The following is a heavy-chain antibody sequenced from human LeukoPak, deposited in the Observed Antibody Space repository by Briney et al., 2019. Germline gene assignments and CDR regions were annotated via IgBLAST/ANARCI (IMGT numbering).Heavy chain of an antibody. CDR1: GYTFTGYY. D-gene: IGHD1-26*01. CDR3: ASGPEGELDY. J-gene: IGHJ4*02. CDR2: INPNSGGT. Sequence: ASVKVSCKTSGYTFTGYYMHWVRQAPGQGLEWMGWINPNSGGTNHAEKFQGRVTMTRDTSISTAYMELSRLKSDDTAVYYCASGPEGELDYWGQGTLVTVSS. V-gene: IGHV1-2*02.